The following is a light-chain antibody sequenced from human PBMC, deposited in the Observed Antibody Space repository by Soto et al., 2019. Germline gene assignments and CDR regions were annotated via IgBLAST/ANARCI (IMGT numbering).Light chain of an antibody. V-gene: IGLV2-14*01. CDR3: SSYTAMSTLL. CDR1: SSDIGAYNY. CDR2: EVN. Sequence: QSVLTQPASVSGSPGQSITISCTGTSSDIGAYNYVSWYQQHPDKAPKLIIYEVNHRPSGVSNRFSGSKSGNTASLTISGLQADDEAHYYCSSYTAMSTLLFGGGTKLTVL. J-gene: IGLJ2*01.